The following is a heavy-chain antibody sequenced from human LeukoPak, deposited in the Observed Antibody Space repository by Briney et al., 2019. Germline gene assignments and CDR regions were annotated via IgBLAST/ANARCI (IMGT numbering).Heavy chain of an antibody. J-gene: IGHJ4*02. Sequence: GGSLRLSCAASGFTFSSYSMNWVRQAPGKGLEWVSSISSSSSYIYYADSVKGRFTISRDNAKNSLYLQMNSLRAEDTAVYYCARSGSSTSCYVNWGQGTLVTVSS. V-gene: IGHV3-21*01. D-gene: IGHD2-2*01. CDR2: ISSSSSYI. CDR3: ARSGSSTSCYVN. CDR1: GFTFSSYS.